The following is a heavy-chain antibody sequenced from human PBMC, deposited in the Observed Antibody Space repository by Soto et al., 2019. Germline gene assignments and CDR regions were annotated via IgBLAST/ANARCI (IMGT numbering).Heavy chain of an antibody. V-gene: IGHV3-13*01. D-gene: IGHD2-15*01. Sequence: EVQLVESGGGLVQPGGSLRLSCAASGFTFSSYDMHWVRQATGKGLEWGSVIGTAGDTYYPGSVKGRFTISRENAKNSLYLQMNSLRAEATAVYYCARDIRYCSGNSCYSGGMDVWGQGTTVTVSS. J-gene: IGHJ6*02. CDR3: ARDIRYCSGNSCYSGGMDV. CDR1: GFTFSSYD. CDR2: IGTAGDT.